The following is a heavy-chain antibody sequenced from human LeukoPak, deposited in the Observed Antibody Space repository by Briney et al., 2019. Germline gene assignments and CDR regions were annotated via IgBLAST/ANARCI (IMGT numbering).Heavy chain of an antibody. CDR1: GFTFSSYS. CDR3: ARGKNWFDP. J-gene: IGHJ5*02. V-gene: IGHV3-48*04. CDR2: ISSSGSTI. Sequence: PGGSLRLSCAASGFTFSSYSFNWVRQAPGKGLEWVSYISSSGSTIYYADSVKGRFTISRDNAKNSLYLQMNSLRAEDTAVYYCARGKNWFDPWGQGTLVTVSS.